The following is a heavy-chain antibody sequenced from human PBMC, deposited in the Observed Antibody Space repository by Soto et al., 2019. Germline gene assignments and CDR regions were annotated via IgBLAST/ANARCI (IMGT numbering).Heavy chain of an antibody. CDR2: MNPNSGNT. V-gene: IGHV1-8*01. D-gene: IGHD3-3*01. CDR3: ARVISEWYYYYYYYMDV. J-gene: IGHJ6*03. CDR1: GYTFTSYD. Sequence: ASVKGSCKASGYTFTSYDINWVRQATGQGLEWMGWMNPNSGNTGYAQKFQGRVTMTRNTSISTAYMELSSLRSEDTAVYYCARVISEWYYYYYYYMDVWGKGTTVTVSS.